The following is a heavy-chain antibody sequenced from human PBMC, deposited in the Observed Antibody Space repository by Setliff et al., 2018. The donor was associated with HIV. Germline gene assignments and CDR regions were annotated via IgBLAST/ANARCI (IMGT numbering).Heavy chain of an antibody. CDR1: GGSFSDYF. V-gene: IGHV4-34*01. Sequence: SETLSLTCTVYGGSFSDYFWSWIRQFPGKGLEWIGEINHSGSTKYNPSLKSRVSMSVDTSKNQFSLRLSSVTAADTAVYYCAKDRSGSYRTFDYWGPGILVTVSS. CDR2: INHSGST. J-gene: IGHJ4*02. CDR3: AKDRSGSYRTFDY. D-gene: IGHD1-26*01.